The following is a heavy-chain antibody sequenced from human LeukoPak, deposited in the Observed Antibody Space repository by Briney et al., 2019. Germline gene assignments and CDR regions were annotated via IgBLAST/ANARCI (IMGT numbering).Heavy chain of an antibody. CDR1: GFTFNNYA. J-gene: IGHJ4*02. D-gene: IGHD5-24*01. Sequence: PGGSLRLSCAASGFTFNNYAMTWVRQAPGKGLEWVSYISSSGSTVYYADSVKGRFTISRDNAKNSLYLQMNSLRAEDTAVYYCARDRATTSIDYWGQGTLVTVSS. CDR2: ISSSGSTV. CDR3: ARDRATTSIDY. V-gene: IGHV3-48*04.